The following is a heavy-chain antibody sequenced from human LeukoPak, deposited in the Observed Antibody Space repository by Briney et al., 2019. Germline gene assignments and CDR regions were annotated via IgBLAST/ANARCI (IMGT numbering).Heavy chain of an antibody. J-gene: IGHJ3*02. V-gene: IGHV3-48*03. CDR3: ARDSHYYDSSGFPHDVFDI. Sequence: GGSLRLSCTASGFTFSNYEMNWVRQAPGKGREWVSSISRGASTVYYVDSVRRRFTVSRDNTKNSMYLQMNSLRAEDTALYFCARDSHYYDSSGFPHDVFDIWGQGTMVTVSS. D-gene: IGHD3-22*01. CDR2: ISRGASTV. CDR1: GFTFSNYE.